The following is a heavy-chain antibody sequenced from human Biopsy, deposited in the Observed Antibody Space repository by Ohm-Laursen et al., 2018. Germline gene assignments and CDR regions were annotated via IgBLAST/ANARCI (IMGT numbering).Heavy chain of an antibody. CDR1: GATFSNYA. D-gene: IGHD3-3*01. V-gene: IGHV1-69*06. CDR3: ARSFGVVINFEHNWFDP. Sequence: SSVKVSCKSSGATFSNYAINWLRQAPGQGLEWVGGINPMFGTAKYAQRFQGRVTITADKSTSTADMELSSLRSDDTAVYYCARSFGVVINFEHNWFDPWGQGTLVTVSS. J-gene: IGHJ5*02. CDR2: INPMFGTA.